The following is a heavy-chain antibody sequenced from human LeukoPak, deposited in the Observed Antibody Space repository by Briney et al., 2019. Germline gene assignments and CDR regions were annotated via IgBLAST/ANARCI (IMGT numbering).Heavy chain of an antibody. CDR1: GGSISSYY. V-gene: IGHV4-59*08. D-gene: IGHD1-26*01. CDR3: ARHKEGSPGSFDI. CDR2: IYYSGST. Sequence: SETLSLTCTVSGGSISSYYWSWIRQPPGKGLEWIGYIYYSGSTNYNPSLKSRVTISVDTSKNQFSLKLSSVTAADTAVYYCARHKEGSPGSFDIWGQGTMVTVSS. J-gene: IGHJ3*02.